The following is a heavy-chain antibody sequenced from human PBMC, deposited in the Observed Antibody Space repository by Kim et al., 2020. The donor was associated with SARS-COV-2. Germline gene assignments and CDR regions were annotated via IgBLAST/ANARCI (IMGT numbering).Heavy chain of an antibody. D-gene: IGHD6-19*01. J-gene: IGHJ4*02. CDR1: GFTFDVYA. V-gene: IGHV3-43*02. CDR3: VRGQQWLIKN. CDR2: ISRDGGEI. Sequence: GGSLRLSCAASGFTFDVYAILFFFLFLFILLEWVSLISRDGGEIKYADSVKGRFTISRDYSKKSVYLQMNSLRSEDTALYYCVRGQQWLIKNWGQGTQVTVSS.